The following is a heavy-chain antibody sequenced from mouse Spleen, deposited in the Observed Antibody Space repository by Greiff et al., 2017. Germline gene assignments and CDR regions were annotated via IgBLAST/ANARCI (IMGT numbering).Heavy chain of an antibody. CDR1: GFTFSDYG. D-gene: IGHD1-1*01. CDR2: ICSGSSTI. CDR3: ARPYYYGTSPFAY. Sequence: DVMLVESGAGLVKPGGSLKLSCAASGFTFSDYGMHWVRQAPEKGLEWVAYICSGSSTIYYADTVKGRFTISRDNARKTLFLQMTSLRSEDTAMYYCARPYYYGTSPFAYWGQGTLVTVSA. J-gene: IGHJ3*01. V-gene: IGHV5-17*01.